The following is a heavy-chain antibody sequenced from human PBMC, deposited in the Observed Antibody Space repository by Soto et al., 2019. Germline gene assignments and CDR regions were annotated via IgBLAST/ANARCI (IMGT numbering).Heavy chain of an antibody. CDR3: ARTTGRHLDF. V-gene: IGHV4-39*01. CDR1: YPSLSGRKVF. Sequence: NPYIRCANAYPSLSGRKVFCGWVRQPPGKGLEWIGNIDYSGTAYFNPSLGTRVTFPVDTSKNQFSLTLYSVTAADTAVYYCARTTGRHLDFWGQGILVTVS. CDR2: IDYSGTA. J-gene: IGHJ4*02. D-gene: IGHD4-4*01.